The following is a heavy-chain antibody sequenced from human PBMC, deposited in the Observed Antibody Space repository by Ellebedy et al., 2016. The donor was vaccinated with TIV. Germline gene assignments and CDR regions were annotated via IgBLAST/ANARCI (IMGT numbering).Heavy chain of an antibody. CDR1: GGSFSGYY. D-gene: IGHD5-12*01. CDR2: INHSGST. Sequence: MPGGSLRLSCAVYGGSFSGYYWSWIRQPPGKGLEWIGEINHSGSTNYNPSLKSRVTVSVDTSKNQFSLKLSSVTAADTAVYYCARRGLVATIWLDYYYYYGMDVWGQGTTVTVSS. CDR3: ARRGLVATIWLDYYYYYGMDV. J-gene: IGHJ6*02. V-gene: IGHV4-34*01.